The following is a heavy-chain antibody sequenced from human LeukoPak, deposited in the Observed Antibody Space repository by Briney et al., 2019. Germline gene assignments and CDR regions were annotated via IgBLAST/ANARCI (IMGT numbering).Heavy chain of an antibody. CDR1: GGSISSYY. CDR2: INHSGST. CDR3: ARGVAVAGIAAYYYGMDA. D-gene: IGHD6-19*01. Sequence: PSETLSLTCTVSGGSISSYYWSWVRQPPGKGLEWIGEINHSGSTNYNPSLKSRVTISVDTPKTQFSLKLSSVTAADTAVYYCARGVAVAGIAAYYYGMDAWGQGTTVTVSS. V-gene: IGHV4-34*01. J-gene: IGHJ6*02.